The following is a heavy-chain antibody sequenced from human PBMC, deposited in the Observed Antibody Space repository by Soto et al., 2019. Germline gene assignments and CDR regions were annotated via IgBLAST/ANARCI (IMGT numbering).Heavy chain of an antibody. D-gene: IGHD3-22*01. CDR3: AREDYYDSSGLPHPADY. J-gene: IGHJ4*02. V-gene: IGHV3-21*01. CDR2: ISGSSSYI. CDR1: GFTFSSYS. Sequence: PGGSLRLSCAASGFTFSSYSMNWVRQAPGKGLEWVSSISGSSSYIYYADSVKGRFTISRDNAKNSLYLQMNSLRAEDTAVYYCAREDYYDSSGLPHPADYWGQGTLVTVSS.